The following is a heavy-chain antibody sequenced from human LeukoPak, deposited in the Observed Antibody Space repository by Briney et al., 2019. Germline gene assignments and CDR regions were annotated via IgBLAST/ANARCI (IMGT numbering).Heavy chain of an antibody. CDR1: GGSFSGYY. CDR2: INHSGST. Sequence: LETLSLTCAVYGGSFSGYYWSWIRQPPGRGLEWIGEINHSGSTNYNPSLKSRVTISVDTSKNQFSLKLTSMTAADTAVYYCGRETIAATGTSVFFDYWGQGTLVTVSS. CDR3: GRETIAATGTSVFFDY. V-gene: IGHV4-34*01. D-gene: IGHD6-13*01. J-gene: IGHJ4*02.